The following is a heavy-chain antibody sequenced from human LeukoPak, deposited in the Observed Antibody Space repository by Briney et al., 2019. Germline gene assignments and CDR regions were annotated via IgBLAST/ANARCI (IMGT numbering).Heavy chain of an antibody. V-gene: IGHV4-59*01. Sequence: SETLSLTCTVTDSSISGYYWSWIRQSPGKGLEWIGYIYFTGFTHYNPSLKSRVTMSVDMSKNQFSLNLKSVTAADTAVYYCARDANGGNSWGWFDPWGQGTLVTVSA. D-gene: IGHD4-23*01. CDR2: IYFTGFT. CDR3: ARDANGGNSWGWFDP. CDR1: DSSISGYY. J-gene: IGHJ5*02.